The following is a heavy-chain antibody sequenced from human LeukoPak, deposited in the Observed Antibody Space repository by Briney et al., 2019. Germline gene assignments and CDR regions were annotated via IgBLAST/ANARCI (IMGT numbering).Heavy chain of an antibody. CDR3: ARRRGAYGYYWFDP. CDR2: IYFSGNT. J-gene: IGHJ5*02. Sequence: SETLSLTCTVPAGSISSSSYYWGWIRQPPGKGLEWIGSIYFSGNTYYNPSLKSRVTISVDASKNQFSLTLSSVTAADTAVYYCARRRGAYGYYWFDPWGQGTLVTVSS. D-gene: IGHD3-22*01. V-gene: IGHV4-39*01. CDR1: AGSISSSSYY.